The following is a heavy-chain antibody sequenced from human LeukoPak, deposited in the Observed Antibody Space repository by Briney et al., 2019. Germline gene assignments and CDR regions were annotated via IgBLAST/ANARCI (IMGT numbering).Heavy chain of an antibody. CDR1: GFTFSDYY. CDR3: AKDGDSSAGIDY. J-gene: IGHJ4*02. Sequence: GGSLRLSCAASGFTFSDYYMSWVRQAPGKGLEWVAVISYDGSNKYYADSVKGRFTISRDNSKNTLYLQMNSLRAEDTAVYYCAKDGDSSAGIDYWGQGTLVTVSS. D-gene: IGHD6-19*01. V-gene: IGHV3-30*18. CDR2: ISYDGSNK.